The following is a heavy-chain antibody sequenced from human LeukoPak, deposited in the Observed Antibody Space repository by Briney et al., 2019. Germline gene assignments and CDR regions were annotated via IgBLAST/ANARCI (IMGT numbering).Heavy chain of an antibody. Sequence: GGSLRLSCAASGFTLNTYAMSWVRQAPGKGLEWVSVLSGSGGSTYYADSVKGRFTISRDNSKNTLYLQMNSLRAEDTAVYYCAKGTYYYDSSGYYSWGQGTLVTVSS. CDR2: LSGSGGST. J-gene: IGHJ4*02. CDR3: AKGTYYYDSSGYYS. CDR1: GFTLNTYA. V-gene: IGHV3-23*01. D-gene: IGHD3-22*01.